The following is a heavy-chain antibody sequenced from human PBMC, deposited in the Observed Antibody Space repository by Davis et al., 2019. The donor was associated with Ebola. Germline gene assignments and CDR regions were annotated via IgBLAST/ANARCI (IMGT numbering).Heavy chain of an antibody. CDR3: VRGPPDDSGFYPWVY. V-gene: IGHV3-7*01. CDR2: IKQDGSEK. J-gene: IGHJ4*02. CDR1: GLTFSTYS. Sequence: PGGSLRLSCARSGLTFSTYSMSWVRQAPGKGLEWVANIKQDGSEKYYVDSVKGRFTISRDNAENSLDLQMNSLRPEDTAIYYCVRGPPDDSGFYPWVYWGQGTLVTVSS. D-gene: IGHD3-10*01.